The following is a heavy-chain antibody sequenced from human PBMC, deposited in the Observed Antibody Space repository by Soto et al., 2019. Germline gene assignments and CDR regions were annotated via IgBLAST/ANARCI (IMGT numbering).Heavy chain of an antibody. CDR2: IYYSGST. V-gene: IGHV4-59*01. J-gene: IGHJ6*02. Sequence: ETLSLTCTVSGGSISSYYWSWIRQPPGKGLEWIGYIYYSGSTNYSPSLKSRVTISVDTSKNQFSLKLSSVTAADTAVYYCAGDTYSNHRNYYYYGMDVWGQGTTVTVSS. D-gene: IGHD4-4*01. CDR1: GGSISSYY. CDR3: AGDTYSNHRNYYYYGMDV.